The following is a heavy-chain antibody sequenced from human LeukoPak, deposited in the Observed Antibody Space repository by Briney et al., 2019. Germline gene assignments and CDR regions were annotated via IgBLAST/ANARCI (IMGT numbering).Heavy chain of an antibody. D-gene: IGHD2-21*02. CDR3: AKDRAVVVTATHNFDY. CDR1: GFTFSSYG. CDR2: IRYDGSNK. V-gene: IGHV3-30*02. Sequence: GGSLRLSCAASGFTFSSYGMHWVRQAPGKGLEWVAFIRYDGSNKYYADSVKGRFTISRDNSKNTLYLQMNSLRAEDTAVYYCAKDRAVVVTATHNFDYWGQGTLVTVSS. J-gene: IGHJ4*02.